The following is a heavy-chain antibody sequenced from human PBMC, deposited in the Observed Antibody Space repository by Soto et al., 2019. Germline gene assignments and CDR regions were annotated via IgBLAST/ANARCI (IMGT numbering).Heavy chain of an antibody. V-gene: IGHV1-69*13. D-gene: IGHD6-13*01. J-gene: IGHJ5*02. Sequence: ASVKVSCKASGGTFSSYAISWVRQAPGQGLEWMGGIIPIFGTANYAQKFQGRVTITADESTSTAYMELSSLRSEDTAVYYCVRGPPAAGTFHTWGQGTLVTVSS. CDR3: VRGPPAAGTFHT. CDR2: IIPIFGTA. CDR1: GGTFSSYA.